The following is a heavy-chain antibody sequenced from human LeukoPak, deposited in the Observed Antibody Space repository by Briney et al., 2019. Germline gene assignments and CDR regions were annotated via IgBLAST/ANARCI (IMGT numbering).Heavy chain of an antibody. CDR3: AREGYDTSGYYFKGAFDI. D-gene: IGHD3-22*01. Sequence: GGSLRLSCAASGFTFSSYAMHWVRQAPGKGLEWVSYISSSSTTIYYADSVKGRFTISRDNAKNSLYLQMNSLRAEDTAVYYCAREGYDTSGYYFKGAFDIWGQGTMVTVSS. V-gene: IGHV3-48*04. J-gene: IGHJ3*02. CDR2: ISSSSTTI. CDR1: GFTFSSYA.